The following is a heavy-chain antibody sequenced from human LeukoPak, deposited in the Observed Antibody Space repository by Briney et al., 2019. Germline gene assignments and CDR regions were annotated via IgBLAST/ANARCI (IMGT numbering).Heavy chain of an antibody. CDR3: ARGGGGYTTYYFDY. D-gene: IGHD3-16*01. Sequence: PGGSLRLSCAASGFTLSSYAMSWVRQAPGKGLEWVSATSSSDAGTYYAESVKGRFTISRDNAKNSLYLQMNSLRAEDTAVYYCARGGGGYTTYYFDYWGQGTLVTVSS. CDR1: GFTLSSYA. V-gene: IGHV3-23*01. CDR2: TSSSDAGT. J-gene: IGHJ4*02.